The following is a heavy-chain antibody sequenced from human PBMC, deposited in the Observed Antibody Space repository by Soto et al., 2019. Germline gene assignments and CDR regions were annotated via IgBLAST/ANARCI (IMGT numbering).Heavy chain of an antibody. Sequence: SETLSLTCTVSGGSISSYYWSWIRQPPGKGLEWIGYIYYSGSTNYNPSLKSRVTVSVDTSKNQFSLRLSSVTAADTAVYYWARAYIWGSYRWADAFDIWGQGTMVTVSS. CDR3: ARAYIWGSYRWADAFDI. CDR2: IYYSGST. V-gene: IGHV4-59*01. D-gene: IGHD3-16*02. CDR1: GGSISSYY. J-gene: IGHJ3*02.